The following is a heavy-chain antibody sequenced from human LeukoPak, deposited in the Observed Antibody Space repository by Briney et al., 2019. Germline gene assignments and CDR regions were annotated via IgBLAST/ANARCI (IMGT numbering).Heavy chain of an antibody. CDR2: IYYSGST. CDR1: GGSISSSSYY. Sequence: SETLSLTCTLSGGSISSSSYYWGWIRQPPGKGLEWIGSIYYSGSTYYNPSLKSRVTISVDTSKNQFSLKRSSVTAADTAVYYCARHSGPYGSSWFDYWGQGTLVTVSS. V-gene: IGHV4-39*01. D-gene: IGHD6-13*01. CDR3: ARHSGPYGSSWFDY. J-gene: IGHJ4*02.